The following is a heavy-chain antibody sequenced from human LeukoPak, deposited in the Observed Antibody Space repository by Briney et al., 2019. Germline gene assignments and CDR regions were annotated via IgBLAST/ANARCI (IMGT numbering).Heavy chain of an antibody. CDR3: ARNIMVRAGGIDY. J-gene: IGHJ4*02. CDR1: GGSISSGDYY. V-gene: IGHV4-30-4*01. D-gene: IGHD3-10*01. CDR2: IYYSGST. Sequence: KPSETLSLTCTVSGGSISSGDYYWSWIRQPPGKGLERIGYIYYSGSTYYNPSLKSRVTISVDTSKNQFSLKLSSVTAADTAVYYCARNIMVRAGGIDYWGQGTLVTVSS.